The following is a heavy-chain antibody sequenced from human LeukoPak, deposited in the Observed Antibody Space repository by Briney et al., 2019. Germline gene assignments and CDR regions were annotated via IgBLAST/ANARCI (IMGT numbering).Heavy chain of an antibody. Sequence: SETLSLTCTVSGGSISSRNYYWGWIRQPPGKGLEWIGSIYYSGSTYYNPSLESRVTISVDTSKNQFSLKLTSVTAADTAVYYCAREDSSAYYYGAFDIWGQGTMVTVSS. CDR2: IYYSGST. D-gene: IGHD3-22*01. V-gene: IGHV4-39*07. J-gene: IGHJ3*02. CDR1: GGSISSRNYY. CDR3: AREDSSAYYYGAFDI.